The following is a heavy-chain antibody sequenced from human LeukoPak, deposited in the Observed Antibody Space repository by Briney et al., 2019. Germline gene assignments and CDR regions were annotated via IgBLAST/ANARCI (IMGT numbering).Heavy chain of an antibody. Sequence: GGSLRLSCAASGFTFSSYAMSWVRQAPGKGLEWVSAISGSGGSTYYADSVKGRLTISRDNSKNTLYLQMNSLRAEDTAVYYCAKGIVPGSAVGATPWDYWGQGTLVTVFS. CDR2: ISGSGGST. V-gene: IGHV3-23*01. CDR3: AKGIVPGSAVGATPWDY. J-gene: IGHJ4*02. CDR1: GFTFSSYA. D-gene: IGHD1-26*01.